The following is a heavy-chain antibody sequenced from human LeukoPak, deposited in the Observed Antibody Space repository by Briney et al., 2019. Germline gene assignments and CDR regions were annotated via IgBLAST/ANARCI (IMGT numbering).Heavy chain of an antibody. D-gene: IGHD3-22*01. J-gene: IGHJ4*02. Sequence: SETLSLTCTVSGGSISSYYWSWIRQPSGKGLEWIGYIYYSGSTYYNPSLKSRVTISVDTSKNQFSLKLSSVTAADTAVYYCARDLGCGYFDYWGQGTLVTVSS. CDR3: ARDLGCGYFDY. V-gene: IGHV4-59*06. CDR2: IYYSGST. CDR1: GGSISSYY.